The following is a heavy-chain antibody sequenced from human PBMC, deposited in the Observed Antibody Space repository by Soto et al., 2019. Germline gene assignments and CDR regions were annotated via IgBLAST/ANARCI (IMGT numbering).Heavy chain of an antibody. CDR2: IYWDDDK. CDR1: GFSLSTSGVG. Sequence: SGPTLVNPTQTLTLTCTFSGFSLSTSGVGVGWIRQPPGKALEWLALIYWDDDKRYSPSLKSRLTITKDTSKNQVVLTMNNMDPVDIATYYFAHRPPLFDFWSGYYESPPGDYFDYWGQGTLVTVSS. CDR3: AHRPPLFDFWSGYYESPPGDYFDY. J-gene: IGHJ4*02. V-gene: IGHV2-5*02. D-gene: IGHD3-3*01.